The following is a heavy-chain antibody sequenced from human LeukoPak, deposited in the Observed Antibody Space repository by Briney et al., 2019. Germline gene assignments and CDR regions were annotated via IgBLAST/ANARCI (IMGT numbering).Heavy chain of an antibody. D-gene: IGHD2-15*01. CDR3: ARVGLRFVVVVADDYFDY. J-gene: IGHJ4*02. CDR1: GFTVSSNY. CDR2: IYSGGST. Sequence: PGGSLRLSCAASGFTVSSNYMSWVRQAPGKGLEWVSVIYSGGSTYYADSVKGRFTISRDNSKNTLYLQMNSLRAEDTAVYYCARVGLRFVVVVADDYFDYWGQGTLVTVSS. V-gene: IGHV3-53*01.